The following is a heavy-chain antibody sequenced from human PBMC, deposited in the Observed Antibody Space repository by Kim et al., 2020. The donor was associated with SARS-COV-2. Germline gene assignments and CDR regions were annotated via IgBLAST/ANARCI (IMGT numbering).Heavy chain of an antibody. CDR2: ISGSGGST. CDR1: GFTFSSYA. CDR3: AKRWVVPAADYYYYYGMDV. Sequence: GGSLRLSCAASGFTFSSYAMSWVRQAPGKGLEWVSAISGSGGSTYYADSVKGRFTISRDNSKNTLYLQMNSLRAEDTAVYYCAKRWVVPAADYYYYYGMDVWGQGTTVTVS. J-gene: IGHJ6*02. D-gene: IGHD2-2*01. V-gene: IGHV3-23*01.